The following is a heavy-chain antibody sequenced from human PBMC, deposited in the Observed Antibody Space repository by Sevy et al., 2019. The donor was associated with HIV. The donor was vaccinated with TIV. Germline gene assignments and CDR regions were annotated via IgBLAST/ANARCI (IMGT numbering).Heavy chain of an antibody. D-gene: IGHD2-2*01. J-gene: IGHJ5*02. V-gene: IGHV4-34*01. CDR2: IKHSGST. Sequence: SETLSLTCAVYGGSFSGYYWNWIRQPPGKGLEWIGEIKHSGSTNYNPSLKSRVTISVDTSKNQSPLKLSSVTAADTAVYYCARAPPIVVVPAAPSWFDPWGQGTLVTVSS. CDR1: GGSFSGYY. CDR3: ARAPPIVVVPAAPSWFDP.